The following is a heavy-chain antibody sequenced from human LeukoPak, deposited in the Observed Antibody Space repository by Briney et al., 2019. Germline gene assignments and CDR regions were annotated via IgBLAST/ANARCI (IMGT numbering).Heavy chain of an antibody. V-gene: IGHV4-59*01. Sequence: PSETLSLTCSVSGGSISSYYWSWIRQPPGKGLEWIGYMHYSGSINYNPSLKSRVTISGDTSKNQLSLKLSSVTAADTAVYYCARDVYRGPLGPQAFDIWGQGTMVTVSS. CDR3: ARDVYRGPLGPQAFDI. J-gene: IGHJ3*02. D-gene: IGHD3-16*02. CDR1: GGSISSYY. CDR2: MHYSGSI.